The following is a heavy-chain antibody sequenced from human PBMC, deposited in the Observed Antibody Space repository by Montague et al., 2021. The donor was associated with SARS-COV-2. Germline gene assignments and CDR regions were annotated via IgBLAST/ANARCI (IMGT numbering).Heavy chain of an antibody. Sequence: SLRLSCAASGFTFADYAMHWVRQAPGKGLEWVSLISGGGGSTYYSDSVKGLFTIFRDNSTNSLYLQMNSLRTEETALYYCAKDLEYYDILTGYQYSCGMDVWGQGTTVTVSS. V-gene: IGHV3-43*02. CDR3: AKDLEYYDILTGYQYSCGMDV. D-gene: IGHD3-9*01. CDR1: GFTFADYA. CDR2: ISGGGGST. J-gene: IGHJ6*02.